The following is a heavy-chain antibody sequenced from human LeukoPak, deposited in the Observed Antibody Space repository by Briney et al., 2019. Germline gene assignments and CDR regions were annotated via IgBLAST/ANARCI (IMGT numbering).Heavy chain of an antibody. CDR2: ISSSSSYI. D-gene: IGHD2-15*01. CDR1: GFTFSSYS. J-gene: IGHJ4*02. V-gene: IGHV3-21*01. CDR3: ATIDYSRNFDY. Sequence: GGSLRLSCAASGFTFSSYSMKWVRQAPGKGLEWVSYISSSSSYIYYADSVKGRFTISRDNAKNSLYLQMNSLREEDTAVYYCATIDYSRNFDYWGQGTLVTVSS.